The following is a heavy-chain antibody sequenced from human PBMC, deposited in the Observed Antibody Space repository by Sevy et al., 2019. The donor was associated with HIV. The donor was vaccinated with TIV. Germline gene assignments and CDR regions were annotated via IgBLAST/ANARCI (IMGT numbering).Heavy chain of an antibody. D-gene: IGHD4-4*01. V-gene: IGHV3-21*01. CDR3: TRDRLGDYSNDY. J-gene: IGHJ4*02. CDR1: GFTFSDYT. Sequence: GESLKISCSASGFTFSDYTMNWVRQAPGKGPQWVSSISGSSHRIYYADSVMGRFTISRDNVRNALYLQMDNVRAEDTAVYFCTRDRLGDYSNDYWGQGTLVTVSS. CDR2: ISGSSHRI.